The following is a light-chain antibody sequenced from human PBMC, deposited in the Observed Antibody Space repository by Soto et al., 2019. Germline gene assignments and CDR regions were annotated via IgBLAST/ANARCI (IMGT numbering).Light chain of an antibody. CDR3: CSYANTTTV. J-gene: IGLJ3*02. CDR2: EGS. V-gene: IGLV2-23*01. Sequence: QSALTQPASVSGSPGQSITISCTGVSSDVGGYYLVSWYQHHLGKAPKLMIYEGSKRPSGVSNRFSGSKSDNTASLTISGLQAEDEADYYCCSYANTTTVFGGGTKLTVL. CDR1: SSDVGGYYL.